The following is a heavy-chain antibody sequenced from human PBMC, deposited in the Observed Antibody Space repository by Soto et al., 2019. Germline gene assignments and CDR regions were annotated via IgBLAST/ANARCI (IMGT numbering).Heavy chain of an antibody. CDR2: IYYSGST. Sequence: ASETLSLTCTVSGGSISSGGYYWSWIRQHPGKGLEWIGYIYYSGSTYYNPSLKSRVTISVDTSKNQFSLKLSSVTAADTAVYYCARGVYYYDSSGYYLDAFDIWGQGTMVTVSS. J-gene: IGHJ3*02. CDR3: ARGVYYYDSSGYYLDAFDI. V-gene: IGHV4-31*03. D-gene: IGHD3-22*01. CDR1: GGSISSGGYY.